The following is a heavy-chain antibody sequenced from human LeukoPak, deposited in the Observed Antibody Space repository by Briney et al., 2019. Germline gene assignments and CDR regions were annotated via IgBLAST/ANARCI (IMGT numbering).Heavy chain of an antibody. CDR2: ISVDGTST. V-gene: IGHV3-74*01. J-gene: IGHJ4*02. CDR3: VKDLSTSWYYFDY. D-gene: IGHD6-13*01. CDR1: GFTFSDYW. Sequence: GGSLRLSCAASGFTFSDYWMHWVRQAPGKGLVWVSRISVDGTSTIYADSVKGRFTISRDNAKNTLYLQMNSLRAEDTAVYYCVKDLSTSWYYFDYWGQGTLVTVSS.